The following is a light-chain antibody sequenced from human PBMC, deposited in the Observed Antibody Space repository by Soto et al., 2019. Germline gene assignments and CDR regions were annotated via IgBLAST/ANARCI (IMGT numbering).Light chain of an antibody. J-gene: IGKJ5*01. CDR1: QSISGW. CDR2: DVS. V-gene: IGKV1-5*01. Sequence: DIQRTQSNSTLSASVGDRVTITCRASQSISGWLAWYQQKPGRAPKLLIYDVSSLKSGVPSRFSGSGSGTEFTLTISSLQPDDFATYYCQQYNSYSITFGQGTRLEIK. CDR3: QQYNSYSIT.